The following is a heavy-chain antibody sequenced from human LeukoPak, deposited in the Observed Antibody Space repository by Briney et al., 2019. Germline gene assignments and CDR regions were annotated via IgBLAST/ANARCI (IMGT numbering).Heavy chain of an antibody. D-gene: IGHD3-9*01. Sequence: PGGSLRLSCAASGFTFKNAWMTWVRQAPGKGLEWVGRIKKKTDGGATDYAASVKGRFFISRDDSKDTLYLHMNSLNTEDTGVYYCVTGPPLTYDILIGYPFDNWGQGTLVTVSS. CDR2: IKKKTDGGAT. V-gene: IGHV3-15*01. CDR3: VTGPPLTYDILIGYPFDN. J-gene: IGHJ4*02. CDR1: GFTFKNAW.